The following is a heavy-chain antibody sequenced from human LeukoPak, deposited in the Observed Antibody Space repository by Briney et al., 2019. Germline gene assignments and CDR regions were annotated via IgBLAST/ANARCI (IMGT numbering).Heavy chain of an antibody. V-gene: IGHV1-69*13. Sequence: SVKVSCKASGYTFTGYYMHWVRQAPGQRLEWMGGIIPIFGTANYAQKFQGRVTITADESTSTAYMELSSLRSEDTAVYYCARERYYDSSGYYYLDYWGQGTLVTVSS. J-gene: IGHJ4*02. CDR3: ARERYYDSSGYYYLDY. CDR2: IIPIFGTA. D-gene: IGHD3-22*01. CDR1: GYTFTGYY.